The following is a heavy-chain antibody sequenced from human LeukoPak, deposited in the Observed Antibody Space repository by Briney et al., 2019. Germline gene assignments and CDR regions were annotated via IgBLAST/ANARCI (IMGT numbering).Heavy chain of an antibody. CDR3: AREGSYKDGFDM. J-gene: IGHJ3*02. V-gene: IGHV3-7*01. CDR2: INQDGSEK. D-gene: IGHD1-26*01. CDR1: GFTFRIYW. Sequence: GGSLRLSCAASGFTFRIYWMSWVRQAPGKGLEWVAKINQDGSEKYYVDSVKGRFTISRDNAKNSLYLQMNSLRAEDTAVYFCAREGSYKDGFDMWGQGTMVTVSS.